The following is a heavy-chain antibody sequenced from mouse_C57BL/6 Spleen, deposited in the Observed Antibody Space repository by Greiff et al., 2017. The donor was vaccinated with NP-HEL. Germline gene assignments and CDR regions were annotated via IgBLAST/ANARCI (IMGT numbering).Heavy chain of an antibody. V-gene: IGHV14-4*01. CDR3: TTLDAMDY. CDR1: GFNIKDDY. CDR2: IDPENGDT. Sequence: EVKLQESGAELVRPGASVKLSCTASGFNIKDDYMHWVKQRPEQGLEWIGWIDPENGDTEYASKFQGKATITADTSSNTAYLQLSSLTSEDTAVYYCTTLDAMDYWGQGTSVTVSS. J-gene: IGHJ4*01.